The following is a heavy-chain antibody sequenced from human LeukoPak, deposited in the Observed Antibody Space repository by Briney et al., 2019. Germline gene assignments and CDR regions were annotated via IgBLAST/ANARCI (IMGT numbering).Heavy chain of an antibody. Sequence: GASVKVSCKASGYTFIRNGISWVRQAPGQGLEWMGWISPYNENRKYLQKLQGRVTLTTDTSTSTAYMELSSLRSEDTAVYYCARGYGDYVGYFDYWGQGTLVTVSS. CDR1: GYTFIRNG. CDR3: ARGYGDYVGYFDY. D-gene: IGHD4-17*01. CDR2: ISPYNENR. V-gene: IGHV1-18*01. J-gene: IGHJ4*02.